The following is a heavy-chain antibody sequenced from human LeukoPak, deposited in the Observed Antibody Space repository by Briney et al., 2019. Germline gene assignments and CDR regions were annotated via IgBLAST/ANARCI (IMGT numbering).Heavy chain of an antibody. J-gene: IGHJ4*02. CDR3: AKDAFSSGWELFDY. D-gene: IGHD6-19*01. CDR1: GSTFSSYA. CDR2: ISYDGSDK. V-gene: IGHV3-30*18. Sequence: GGSLRLSCAASGSTFSSYAMSWVRQVPGKGLEWVAVISYDGSDKYYADSVKGRFTISRDNSKNTLYLQMNSLRAEDTAVYSCAKDAFSSGWELFDYWGQGTLVIVSS.